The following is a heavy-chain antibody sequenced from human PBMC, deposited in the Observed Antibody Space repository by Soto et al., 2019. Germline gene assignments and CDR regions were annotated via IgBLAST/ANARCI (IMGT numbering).Heavy chain of an antibody. CDR2: IIPILGIA. D-gene: IGHD3-9*01. CDR1: GDAFSGYT. CDR3: ARVERYFDWLPFDY. J-gene: IGHJ4*02. V-gene: IGHV1-69*02. Sequence: SSVKGSCKAAGDAFSGYTVGWVLQATGQGLEWMGRIIPILGIANYAQKFQGRVTITADKSTSTAYMELSSLRSEDTAVYYCARVERYFDWLPFDYWGQGTLVTVSS.